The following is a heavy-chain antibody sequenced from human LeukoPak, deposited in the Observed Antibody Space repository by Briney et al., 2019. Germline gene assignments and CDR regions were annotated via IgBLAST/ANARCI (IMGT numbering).Heavy chain of an antibody. CDR3: ARGLSSSYAYYYYYYMDV. V-gene: IGHV4-59*12. J-gene: IGHJ6*03. CDR2: MYNSGYP. D-gene: IGHD6-13*01. Sequence: SETLSLTCTVSGGSIDSDYWSWIRQPPGKGLEWIGEMYNSGYPNYGPSFKSRVTMSLDTSKNQFSLKLSSVTAADTAVYYCARGLSSSYAYYYYYYMDVWGKGTTVTVSS. CDR1: GGSIDSDY.